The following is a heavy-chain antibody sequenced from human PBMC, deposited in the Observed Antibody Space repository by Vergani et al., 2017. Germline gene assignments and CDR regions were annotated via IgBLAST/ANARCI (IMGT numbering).Heavy chain of an antibody. Sequence: QVQLVQSGAEVKKPGASVKVSCKASGYTFTSSGISWVRQAPGQGLEWMGWISAYNGNTNYAQELQGRVTMTTDTSTSTAYLELRSLRSDDTAVYYCARRTAFDYYYYGMDVWGQGTTVTVSS. V-gene: IGHV1-18*01. CDR1: GYTFTSSG. CDR2: ISAYNGNT. J-gene: IGHJ6*02. CDR3: ARRTAFDYYYYGMDV.